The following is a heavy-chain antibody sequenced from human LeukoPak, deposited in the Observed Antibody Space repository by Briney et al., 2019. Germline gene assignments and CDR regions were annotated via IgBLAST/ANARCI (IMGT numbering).Heavy chain of an antibody. CDR2: ISAYNGNT. J-gene: IGHJ6*03. CDR1: GYTFTSYG. CDR3: ARLVVVVAASPYYYYMDV. V-gene: IGHV1-18*01. D-gene: IGHD2-15*01. Sequence: ASVKVSCEASGYTFTSYGISWVRQAPGQGLEWMGWISAYNGNTNYAQKLQGRVTMTTDTSTSTAYMELRSLRSDDTAVYYCARLVVVVAASPYYYYMDVWGKGTTVTVSS.